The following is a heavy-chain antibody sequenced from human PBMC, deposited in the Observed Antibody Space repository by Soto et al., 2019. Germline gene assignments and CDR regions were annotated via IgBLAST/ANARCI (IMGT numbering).Heavy chain of an antibody. V-gene: IGHV4-31*03. J-gene: IGHJ5*02. CDR2: IYYTGST. D-gene: IGHD6-6*01. Sequence: SETLSLTCTVSGDSISSGAYYWSWIRKHPGKGLEWIGYIYYTGSTYYNPSLKSRVTISVDMSKSQFSLKLGSVTAADTAVYYCARDPYSSSSPWFDPWGQGTLVTVSS. CDR1: GDSISSGAYY. CDR3: ARDPYSSSSPWFDP.